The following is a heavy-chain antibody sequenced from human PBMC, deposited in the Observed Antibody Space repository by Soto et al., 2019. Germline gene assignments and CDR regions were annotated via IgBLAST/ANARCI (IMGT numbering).Heavy chain of an antibody. CDR2: IVPIYAAA. CDR1: RDTFSSYT. CDR3: ARGATMAWSSYYAMDV. Sequence: QVQLVQSGAEVKKPGSSVKVSCKASRDTFSSYTISWVRHAPGQGVEWMGGIVPIYAAAKYGQKFQGRVTITADKSTSTVYMELTTLRSEDTAVYYCARGATMAWSSYYAMDVWGQGTTVTVSS. D-gene: IGHD3-10*01. V-gene: IGHV1-69*06. J-gene: IGHJ6*02.